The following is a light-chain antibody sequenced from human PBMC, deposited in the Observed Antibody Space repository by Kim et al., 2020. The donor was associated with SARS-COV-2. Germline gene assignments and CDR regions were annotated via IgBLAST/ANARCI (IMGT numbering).Light chain of an antibody. J-gene: IGLJ3*02. V-gene: IGLV2-23*01. CDR1: SSDVGSYNL. CDR2: EGS. CDR3: CSYAGSWV. Sequence: SPGQSIPISCTGTSSDVGSYNLVSWYQQHPGKAPKLMIYEGSKRPSGVSNRFSGSKSGNTASLTISGLQAEDEADYYCCSYAGSWVFGGGTQLTVL.